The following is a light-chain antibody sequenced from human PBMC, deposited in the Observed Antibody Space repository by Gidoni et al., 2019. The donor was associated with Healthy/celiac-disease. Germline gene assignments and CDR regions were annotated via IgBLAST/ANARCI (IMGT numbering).Light chain of an antibody. Sequence: QSVLTQPPSASGTPGQRVTIYCSGSSSNIGSNTVNCYQPLPGTAPKLLIYSNNQRPSGVPDRFSGSKSGTSASLAISGLQSEDEADYYCAAWDDSLNGWVFGGGTKLTVL. CDR3: AAWDDSLNGWV. CDR1: SSNIGSNT. J-gene: IGLJ3*02. CDR2: SNN. V-gene: IGLV1-44*01.